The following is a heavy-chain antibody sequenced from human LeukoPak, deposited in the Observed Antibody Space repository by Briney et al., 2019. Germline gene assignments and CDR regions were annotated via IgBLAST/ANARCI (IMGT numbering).Heavy chain of an antibody. D-gene: IGHD2-15*01. CDR2: IRQDGTEK. CDR3: AAGTGYLIEK. Sequence: GGSLRLSCAASGFSFGSNWMNWVRQSPGKGMEWVANIRQDGTEKNYVDSVKGRFIISRDNAKNSLYLQMNSLRAEDTAVYYCAAGTGYLIEKWGQGTLVTVSS. V-gene: IGHV3-7*01. CDR1: GFSFGSNW. J-gene: IGHJ4*02.